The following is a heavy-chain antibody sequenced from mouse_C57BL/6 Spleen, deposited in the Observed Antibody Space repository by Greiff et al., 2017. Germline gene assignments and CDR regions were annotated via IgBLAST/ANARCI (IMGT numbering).Heavy chain of an antibody. Sequence: QVQLKQPGAELVMPGASVKLSCKASGYTFTSYWMHWVKQRPGQGLEWIGEIDPSDSYTNYNQKFKGKSTLTVDKSSSTAYMQLSSLTSEDSAVYYCARKLYDGYYGYAMDYWGQGTSVTVSS. J-gene: IGHJ4*01. CDR3: ARKLYDGYYGYAMDY. CDR2: IDPSDSYT. V-gene: IGHV1-69*01. CDR1: GYTFTSYW. D-gene: IGHD2-3*01.